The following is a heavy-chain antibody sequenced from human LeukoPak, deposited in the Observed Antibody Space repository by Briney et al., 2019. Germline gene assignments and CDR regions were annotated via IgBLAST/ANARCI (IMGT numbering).Heavy chain of an antibody. V-gene: IGHV3-21*01. J-gene: IGHJ4*02. D-gene: IGHD3-22*01. CDR3: ARDTGYYDNRLVDY. Sequence: PGGSLRLSCAASGFSFSSYSMNWVRQAPGKGLEWVSSISSSSSYIYYADSVKGRFTISRDNAKNSLYLQMNSLRAEDTAVYYCARDTGYYDNRLVDYWGQGTLVTVSS. CDR1: GFSFSSYS. CDR2: ISSSSSYI.